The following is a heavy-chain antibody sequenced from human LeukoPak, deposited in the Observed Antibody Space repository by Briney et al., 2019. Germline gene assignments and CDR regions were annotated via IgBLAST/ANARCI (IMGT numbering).Heavy chain of an antibody. D-gene: IGHD2-2*01. V-gene: IGHV3-20*01. J-gene: IGHJ5*02. CDR2: IKWNGGST. Sequence: PSETLSLTCAVSGGSISSVNLWSWVRQPPGKGLEWVSGIKWNGGSTGYADSVKGRFTISRDNAKNSLYLQMNSLRAEDTALYHCASIGYCSSTSCAPIPWGQGTLVTVSS. CDR3: ASIGYCSSTSCAPIP. CDR1: GGSISSVN.